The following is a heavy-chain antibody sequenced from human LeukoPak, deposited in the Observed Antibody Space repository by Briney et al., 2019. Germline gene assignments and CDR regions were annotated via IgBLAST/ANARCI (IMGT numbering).Heavy chain of an antibody. Sequence: GGSLRLSCAASGFTFSTYGVHWVRQAPGKGLEWVAIIRYDGSNAYYADSVKGRFTISRDNSRNTLYLQMNSLRAEDTAVYYCARDKTGVNYYYGMDVWGQGTTVTVSS. J-gene: IGHJ6*02. V-gene: IGHV3-30*02. CDR3: ARDKTGVNYYYGMDV. CDR1: GFTFSTYG. CDR2: IRYDGSNA. D-gene: IGHD2-8*02.